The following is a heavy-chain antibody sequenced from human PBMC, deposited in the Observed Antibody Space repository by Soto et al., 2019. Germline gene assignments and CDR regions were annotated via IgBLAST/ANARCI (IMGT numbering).Heavy chain of an antibody. D-gene: IGHD1-1*01. V-gene: IGHV4-34*01. CDR1: GGSFSGYY. CDR3: ARGLAGSWFDP. CDR2: INHSGST. Sequence: SETLSLTCAVYGGSFSGYYWSWVRQPPGKGLEWIGEINHSGSTNYNPSLKSRVTISVDTSKNQFSLKLSSVTAADTAVYYCARGLAGSWFDPWGQGTLVTVSS. J-gene: IGHJ5*02.